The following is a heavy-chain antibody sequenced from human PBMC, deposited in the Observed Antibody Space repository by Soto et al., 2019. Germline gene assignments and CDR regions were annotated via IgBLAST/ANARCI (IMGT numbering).Heavy chain of an antibody. CDR2: ISSSGSTI. V-gene: IGHV3-48*03. D-gene: IGHD4-17*01. CDR3: ARYRNTVTIRTGMDV. CDR1: GSTFSSYE. Sequence: GGSLRLSCAASGSTFSSYEMNWVRQAPGKGLEWVSYISSSGSTIYYADSVKGRFTISRDNAKNSLYLQMNSLRAEDTAVYYCARYRNTVTIRTGMDVWGEGTTVTVYS. J-gene: IGHJ6*04.